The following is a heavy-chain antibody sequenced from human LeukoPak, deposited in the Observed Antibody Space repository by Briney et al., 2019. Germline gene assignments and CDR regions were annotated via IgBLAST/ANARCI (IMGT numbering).Heavy chain of an antibody. CDR3: ARGRPDGSGSYYKFDP. V-gene: IGHV4-4*02. D-gene: IGHD3-10*01. CDR2: IYHSGGT. Sequence: PSGTLSLTCAVSGVSISNTNWWSWVRQPPGKGLEWIGQIYHSGGTNNNPSLTSRVTISVDTSKKQFSLKLSSVTAADTAVYYCARGRPDGSGSYYKFDPWGQGTLVTVSS. J-gene: IGHJ5*02. CDR1: GVSISNTNW.